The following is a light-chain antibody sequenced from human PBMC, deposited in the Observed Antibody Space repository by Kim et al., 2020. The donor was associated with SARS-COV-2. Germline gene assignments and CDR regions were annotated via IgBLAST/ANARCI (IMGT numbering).Light chain of an antibody. CDR1: KLGDKF. J-gene: IGLJ2*01. Sequence: SYELTQPPAVPVSPGQTANIPCAGEKLGDKFVCWYQQRPGQSPQLVIHQDDKRPSGVPDRFSGSNSGNTATLTISGTQAMDEADYYCQAWDIGTVLFGGG. CDR2: QDD. V-gene: IGLV3-1*01. CDR3: QAWDIGTVL.